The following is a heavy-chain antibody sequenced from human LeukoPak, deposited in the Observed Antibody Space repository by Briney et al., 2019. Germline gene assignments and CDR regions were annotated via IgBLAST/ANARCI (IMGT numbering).Heavy chain of an antibody. Sequence: ASVKVSYKASGYTFTNYVINWVRQAPGQGLEGVGWISAYNGNTNYTQKFQGRLTITMDTSTSTAYMELRSLRSDDTAVYFCAREHIFERSRVDYWGQGTLATVSS. D-gene: IGHD2-21*01. CDR1: GYTFTNYV. CDR2: ISAYNGNT. CDR3: AREHIFERSRVDY. J-gene: IGHJ4*02. V-gene: IGHV1-18*04.